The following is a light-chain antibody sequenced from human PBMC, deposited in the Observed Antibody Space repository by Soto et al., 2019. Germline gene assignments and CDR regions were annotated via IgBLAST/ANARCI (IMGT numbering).Light chain of an antibody. V-gene: IGLV1-44*01. J-gene: IGLJ1*01. Sequence: QSVLTQPPAASGTHRQRVSVSCSESSSNIGSKTVNWYQQLPGTAPKLLIYSNYQRPSGVPDRFSGSKSGTSASLAISGLQSEDEADYYCSAWDASLNGYVFGTGTKVTVL. CDR1: SSNIGSKT. CDR3: SAWDASLNGYV. CDR2: SNY.